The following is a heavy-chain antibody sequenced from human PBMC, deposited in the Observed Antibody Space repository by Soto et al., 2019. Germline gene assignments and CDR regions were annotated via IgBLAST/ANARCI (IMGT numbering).Heavy chain of an antibody. CDR2: IYYSGST. D-gene: IGHD4-17*01. Sequence: SETLSLTCAVSGGSISSGGYSCNWIRQPPGKGLEWIGSIYYSGSTYYNPSLKSRVTISVDTSKNQFSLKLSSVTAADTAVYYCAEMTTVTRTLDYWGQGTLVTVSS. CDR1: GGSISSGGYS. J-gene: IGHJ4*02. V-gene: IGHV4-30-2*03. CDR3: AEMTTVTRTLDY.